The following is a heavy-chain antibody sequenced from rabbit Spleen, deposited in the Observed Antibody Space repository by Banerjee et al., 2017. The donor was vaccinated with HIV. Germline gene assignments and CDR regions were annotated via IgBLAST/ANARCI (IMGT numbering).Heavy chain of an antibody. CDR2: INIVTGKS. D-gene: IGHD8-1*01. CDR1: GVSLNDKDV. CDR3: ARDTGSSFSSYGMDL. V-gene: IGHV1S45*01. Sequence: EQLEESGGGLVKPEGSLTLTCKASGVSLNDKDVMCWVRLAPGKGLEWIACINIVTGKSVYASWAEGRFIMSRTSSTTVTLQMTSLTAADTATYFCARDTGSSFSSYGMDLWGPGTLVTVS. J-gene: IGHJ6*01.